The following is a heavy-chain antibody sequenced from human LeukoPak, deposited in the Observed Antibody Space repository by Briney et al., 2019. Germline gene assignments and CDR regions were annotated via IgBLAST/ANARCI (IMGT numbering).Heavy chain of an antibody. CDR2: IYHSGST. V-gene: IGHV4-38-2*02. D-gene: IGHD6-19*01. CDR1: GYSISSGYY. Sequence: SETLSLTCTVSGYSISSGYYWGWIRQPPGKGLEWIGTIYHSGSTYYNPSLKSRVTVSVDTSKNQFSLKLSSVTAADTAVYYCARHGDSSGWSYRTTYYYYYGMDVWGQGTTVTVSS. J-gene: IGHJ6*02. CDR3: ARHGDSSGWSYRTTYYYYYGMDV.